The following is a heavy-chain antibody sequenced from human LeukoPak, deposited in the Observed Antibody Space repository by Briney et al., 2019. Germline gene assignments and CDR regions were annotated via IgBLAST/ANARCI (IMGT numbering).Heavy chain of an antibody. CDR3: ARRAREYSHDAFDI. Sequence: ASVKVTCKACGYTITDYYMHWVRQAPGQGLEWMGWINPNSRGTDSAQKFQGRFSMTRDTSISTAYMELSRLRSDDTAVYYCARRAREYSHDAFDIWGQGTMVTVSS. V-gene: IGHV1-2*02. D-gene: IGHD5-18*01. CDR2: INPNSRGT. CDR1: GYTITDYY. J-gene: IGHJ3*02.